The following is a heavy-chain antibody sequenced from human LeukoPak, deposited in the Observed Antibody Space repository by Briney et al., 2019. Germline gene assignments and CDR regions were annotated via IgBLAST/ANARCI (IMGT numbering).Heavy chain of an antibody. CDR3: ARAGKSITMVRGVGPYFDY. CDR1: LESFIGYY. CDR2: IKHSGST. Sequence: SETLSLTCAVYLESFIGYYWNWIRQPPGKRLEWIGEIKHSGSTNHNPPPKSRATISLDTSKNQFSLKLSSVPAADKAVYYCARAGKSITMVRGVGPYFDYWGQGTLVTVSS. J-gene: IGHJ4*02. D-gene: IGHD3-10*01. V-gene: IGHV4-34*04.